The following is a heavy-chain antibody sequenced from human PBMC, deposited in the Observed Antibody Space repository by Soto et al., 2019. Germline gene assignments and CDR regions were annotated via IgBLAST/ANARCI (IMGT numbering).Heavy chain of an antibody. V-gene: IGHV1-18*01. Sequence: RASVKVSCKASGYTFTNYDINWVRQAPGQGLEWMGWISAYNGDTNYAQKLQGRVTMTTDTSTSTAYMELRSLRSDDTAVYYCARSGLPDPVVVVGHTPFDPWGQGTLVTVS. CDR1: GYTFTNYD. D-gene: IGHD2-15*01. CDR3: ARSGLPDPVVVVGHTPFDP. J-gene: IGHJ5*02. CDR2: ISAYNGDT.